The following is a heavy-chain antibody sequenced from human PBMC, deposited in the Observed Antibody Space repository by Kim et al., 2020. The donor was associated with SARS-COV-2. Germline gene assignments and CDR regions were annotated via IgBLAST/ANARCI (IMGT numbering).Heavy chain of an antibody. CDR3: ERHLSNYIIGYGY. CDR2: IDPSDSYT. D-gene: IGHD4-4*01. CDR1: GYSFTSYW. J-gene: IGHJ4*02. Sequence: GESLKISCKGSGYSFTSYWISWVRQMPGKGLEWMGRIDPSDSYTNYSPSFQGHVTISADKSISTAYLQWSSLKASDTAMYYCERHLSNYIIGYGYWGQGTLVTVSS. V-gene: IGHV5-10-1*01.